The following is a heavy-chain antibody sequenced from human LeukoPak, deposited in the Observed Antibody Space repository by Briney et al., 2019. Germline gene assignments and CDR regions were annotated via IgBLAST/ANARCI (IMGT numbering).Heavy chain of an antibody. CDR2: IIPIFGTA. Sequence: ASVKVSCKASGGTFSSYAISWVRQAAGQGLEWMGGIIPIFGTANYAQKFQGRVTITADKSTSTAYMELSSLRSEDTAVYYCARDSGGLSSSFDYYYYYMDVWGKGTTVTVSS. CDR3: ARDSGGLSSSFDYYYYYMDV. J-gene: IGHJ6*03. CDR1: GGTFSSYA. V-gene: IGHV1-69*06. D-gene: IGHD6-6*01.